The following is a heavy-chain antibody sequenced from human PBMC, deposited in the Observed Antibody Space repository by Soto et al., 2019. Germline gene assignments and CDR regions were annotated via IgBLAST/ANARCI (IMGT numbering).Heavy chain of an antibody. J-gene: IGHJ4*02. Sequence: GGSLRLSCAASGCTFSNYAMSWVRQAPGEGLEWVSTISGSGGSTYYADSVKGRFTISRDDAKNTLYLQMNNLRADDTGVYYCAKYTLSPEDHWGQGTLVTVSS. CDR2: ISGSGGST. D-gene: IGHD2-15*01. CDR3: AKYTLSPEDH. V-gene: IGHV3-23*01. CDR1: GCTFSNYA.